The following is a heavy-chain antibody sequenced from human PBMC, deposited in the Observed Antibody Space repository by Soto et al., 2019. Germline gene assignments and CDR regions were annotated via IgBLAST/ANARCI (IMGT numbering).Heavy chain of an antibody. CDR3: ARDPLRYGMEV. CDR1: GGSFSGYY. V-gene: IGHV4-34*01. J-gene: IGHJ6*02. Sequence: SETLSLTCAVYGGSFSGYYWSWIRQPPGKGLEWIGEINHSGSTNYNPSLKSRVSISVDTSKNQFSLKLSSVTAAGTAVYYCARDPLRYGMEVWGQGTMVTVSS. CDR2: INHSGST.